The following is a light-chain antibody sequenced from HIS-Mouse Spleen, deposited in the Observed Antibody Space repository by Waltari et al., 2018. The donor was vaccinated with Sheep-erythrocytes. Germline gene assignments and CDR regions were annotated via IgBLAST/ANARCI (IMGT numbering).Light chain of an antibody. CDR3: QSYDSSLSGSV. CDR1: SSNIGAGYD. CDR2: GNS. J-gene: IGLJ2*01. Sequence: QSVLTQPPSVSGAPGQRVTISCTGSSSNIGAGYDVHWYQQLPGPAPKLLIYGNSNRRSGVPDRFAGSKSGTSASLAITGLQAEDEADYYCQSYDSSLSGSVFGGGTKLTVL. V-gene: IGLV1-40*01.